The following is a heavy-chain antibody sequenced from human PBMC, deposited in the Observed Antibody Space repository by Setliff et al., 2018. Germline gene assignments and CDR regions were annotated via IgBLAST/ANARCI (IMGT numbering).Heavy chain of an antibody. Sequence: PSETLSLTCTVSGGSISSHYWTWIRQPAGKGLEWIGCLYTSGDTNYNPSLKSRVSMSLDTSKNQFSLKLSSVTAADTAVYYCARDRVVVLAGRRGFYFDYWGQGTLVTVSS. J-gene: IGHJ4*02. CDR2: LYTSGDT. V-gene: IGHV4-4*07. CDR1: GGSISSHY. CDR3: ARDRVVVLAGRRGFYFDY. D-gene: IGHD2-15*01.